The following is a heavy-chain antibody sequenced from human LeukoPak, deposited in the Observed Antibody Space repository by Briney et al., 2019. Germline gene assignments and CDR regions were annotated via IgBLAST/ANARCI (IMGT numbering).Heavy chain of an antibody. J-gene: IGHJ4*02. CDR1: GYSISSGYY. V-gene: IGHV4-38-2*02. Sequence: PSETLSLTCTVSGYSISSGYYWGWIRQPPGKGLEWIGSIYHSGSTYYNPSLKSRVTISVDTSKNQFSLKLSSVTAADTAVYYCARDNGYPWAYFDCWGQGTLVTVSS. D-gene: IGHD6-25*01. CDR2: IYHSGST. CDR3: ARDNGYPWAYFDC.